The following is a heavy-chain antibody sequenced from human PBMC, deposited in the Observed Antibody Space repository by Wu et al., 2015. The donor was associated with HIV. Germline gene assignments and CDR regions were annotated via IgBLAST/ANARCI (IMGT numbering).Heavy chain of an antibody. CDR3: ARTDGDFIDY. D-gene: IGHD3-10*01. J-gene: IGHJ4*02. V-gene: IGHV1-69*10. CDR2: IMPNTGGV. Sequence: QVQLVQSGAEVKKPGSSVRVSCKASGGSFSSYAISWVRQAPGQGLEWMGWIMPNTGGVHSSPKFQGRFSVTRDTSTSTAYMQLSRLTSDDTAVYYCARTDGDFIDYWGQGTLVTVSS. CDR1: GGSFSSYA.